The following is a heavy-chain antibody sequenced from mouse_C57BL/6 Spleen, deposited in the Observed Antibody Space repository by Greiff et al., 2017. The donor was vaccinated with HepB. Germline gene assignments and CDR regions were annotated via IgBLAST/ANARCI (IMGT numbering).Heavy chain of an antibody. V-gene: IGHV1-82*01. CDR3: ARSNYGNSWFAY. CDR1: GYAFSSSW. Sequence: VKLQESGPELVKPGASVKISCKASGYAFSSSWMNWVKQRPGKGLEWIGRIYPGDGDTNYNGKFKGKATLTADKSSSTAYMQLSSLTSEDSAVYFCARSNYGNSWFAYWGQGTLVTVSA. J-gene: IGHJ3*01. D-gene: IGHD2-1*01. CDR2: IYPGDGDT.